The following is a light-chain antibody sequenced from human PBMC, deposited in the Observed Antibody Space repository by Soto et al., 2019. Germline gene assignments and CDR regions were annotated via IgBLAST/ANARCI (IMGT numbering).Light chain of an antibody. CDR3: QHFANSLWT. J-gene: IGKJ1*01. CDR1: QSVASRN. Sequence: IVLTQSPGTLSLSPGERATLSCRASQSVASRNLAWYQQKSGQAPRLLIYGASSRAVHTPDRFSGSGSGTDFTLTISGLEPEDFAVYYCQHFANSLWTFGQGTKVDI. V-gene: IGKV3-20*01. CDR2: GAS.